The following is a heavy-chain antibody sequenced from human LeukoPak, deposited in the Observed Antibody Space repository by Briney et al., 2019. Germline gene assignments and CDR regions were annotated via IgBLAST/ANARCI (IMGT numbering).Heavy chain of an antibody. CDR3: ARSPTTMVPYFDY. CDR2: ISAYNGNT. D-gene: IGHD5-18*01. CDR1: GYTFTNYV. Sequence: ASVKLSCKASGYTFTNYVISWVRQAPGRGLEWMGWISAYNGNTDYPQNLKGRVTMITDTSTSTAYMDLRSLRSDDTAVYYCARSPTTMVPYFDYWGQGTLVTVSS. V-gene: IGHV1-18*01. J-gene: IGHJ4*02.